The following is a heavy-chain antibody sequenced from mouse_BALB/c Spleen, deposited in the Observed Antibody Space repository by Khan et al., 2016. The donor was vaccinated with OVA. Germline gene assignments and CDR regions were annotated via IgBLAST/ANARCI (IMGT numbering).Heavy chain of an antibody. CDR3: ARGNYYGYYFDY. V-gene: IGHV3-2*02. D-gene: IGHD1-1*01. J-gene: IGHJ2*01. CDR2: ISYSGVT. Sequence: VQLKQSGPGLVKPSQSLSLTCTVTGYSITSGYAWNWIRQFPGNKLEWMGYISYSGVTSYTPSFKSRISITRDTSKNPFFLQLNSVTTEDTATYYYARGNYYGYYFDYWGQGTTLTVSS. CDR1: GYSITSGYA.